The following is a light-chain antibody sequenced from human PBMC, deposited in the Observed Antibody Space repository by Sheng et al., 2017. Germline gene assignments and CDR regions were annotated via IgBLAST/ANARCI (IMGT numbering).Light chain of an antibody. CDR1: QSISTY. J-gene: IGKJ4*01. Sequence: DIQVTQSPSSLSASVGDRVIITCRASQSISTYLNWYQQQPEKAPKVLIYAASTLQSGVPSRFSGSGSGTDFTLTINSLQPEDFATYYCQQSYSTPIIFGGGTKVDIK. CDR3: QQSYSTPII. V-gene: IGKV1-39*01. CDR2: AAS.